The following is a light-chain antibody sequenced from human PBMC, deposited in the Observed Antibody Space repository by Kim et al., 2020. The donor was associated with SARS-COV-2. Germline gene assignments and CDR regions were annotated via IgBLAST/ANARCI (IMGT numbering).Light chain of an antibody. CDR3: NSRDSTGKRWD. J-gene: IGLJ1*01. V-gene: IGLV3-19*01. Sequence: SSELTQDPAVSVALGQTVKITCQGDSLRSYYASWYQQKPGQSPILVIYGRNNRPSGIPDRFSGSSSVNTASLTITGAQSEDVAEYYCNSRDSTGKRWDFG. CDR1: SLRSYY. CDR2: GRN.